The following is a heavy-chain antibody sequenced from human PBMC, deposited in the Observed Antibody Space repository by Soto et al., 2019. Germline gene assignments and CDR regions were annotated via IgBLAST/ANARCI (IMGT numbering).Heavy chain of an antibody. CDR1: GFTFSSYG. CDR2: ISYDGSNK. V-gene: IGHV3-30*18. J-gene: IGHJ4*02. D-gene: IGHD5-12*01. Sequence: QVQLVESGGGVVQPGRSLRLSCAASGFTFSSYGMHWVRQAPGKGLEWVAAISYDGSNKYYADSVKGRFTISRDNSKNTLYLQMNELRAEDTDVYYCAHEGRYGGYDSYPRQGECFCYWGQGNLVTVSS. CDR3: AHEGRYGGYDSYPRQGECFCY.